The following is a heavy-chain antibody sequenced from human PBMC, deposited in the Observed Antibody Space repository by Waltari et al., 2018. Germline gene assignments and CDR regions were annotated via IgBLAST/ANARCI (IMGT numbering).Heavy chain of an antibody. D-gene: IGHD3-22*01. CDR2: IWYDGSNK. Sequence: QVQLVESGGGVVQPGRSLRLSCAASGFTFSSYGMHWVSQAPGKGLEWVAVIWYDGSNKYYADSVKGRFTISRDNSKNTLYLQMNSLRAEDTAMYYCAKEDDSSGYYFDYWGQGTLVTVSS. CDR1: GFTFSSYG. J-gene: IGHJ4*02. V-gene: IGHV3-30*18. CDR3: AKEDDSSGYYFDY.